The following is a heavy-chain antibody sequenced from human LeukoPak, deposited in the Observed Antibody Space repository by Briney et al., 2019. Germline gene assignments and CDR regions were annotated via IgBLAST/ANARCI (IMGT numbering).Heavy chain of an antibody. CDR1: GFTFSSYW. J-gene: IGHJ4*02. Sequence: GGSLRLSCAASGFTFSSYWMSWVRQAPGKGLEWVSSISSSSYIYYADSVKGRFTISRDNAKNSLYLQMNSLRAEDTAVYYCARDQYSYGPFDYWGQGTLVTVSS. D-gene: IGHD5-18*01. V-gene: IGHV3-21*01. CDR3: ARDQYSYGPFDY. CDR2: ISSSSYI.